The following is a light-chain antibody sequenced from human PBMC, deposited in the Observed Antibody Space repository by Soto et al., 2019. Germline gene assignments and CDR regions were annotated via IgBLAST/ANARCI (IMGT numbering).Light chain of an antibody. J-gene: IGLJ1*01. V-gene: IGLV2-18*01. CDR3: SLYISGSTYV. CDR2: EVN. CDR1: SSDVGSYNR. Sequence: QSALTQPPSVSGSPGQSVTISCTGTSSDVGSYNRLSWYQQPPGTAPKLIMYEVNTRPSGVPDHFSGSKSGSTASLTISGLQAEDEADYYCSLYISGSTYVFGTGTKATVL.